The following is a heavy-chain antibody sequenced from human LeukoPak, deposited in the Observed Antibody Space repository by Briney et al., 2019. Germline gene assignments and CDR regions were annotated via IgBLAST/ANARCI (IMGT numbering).Heavy chain of an antibody. CDR2: INPTRGDT. CDR3: ARDHTYYYDSSSYVDDALDI. Sequence: ASVRVSCKSSGFPFTGHYMHWVRQAPGQGLEWIGYINPTRGDTYYSEKFRGRVTMTRETSIRTAYMELNRLSSDDTAVYFCARDHTYYYDSSSYVDDALDIWGQGTMVTVFS. D-gene: IGHD3-22*01. CDR1: GFPFTGHY. V-gene: IGHV1-2*02. J-gene: IGHJ3*02.